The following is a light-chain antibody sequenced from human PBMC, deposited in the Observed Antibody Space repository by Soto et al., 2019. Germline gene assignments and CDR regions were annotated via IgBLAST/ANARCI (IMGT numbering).Light chain of an antibody. Sequence: QSVLTQPASVSGSPGHSITISCTGTSSDVGSYNLVSWYQQHPGKAPKLMISEVSKRPSGVSNRFSGSKSGNTASLTISGLQAEDEADYYCCSYAGRDVIFGGGTKVTVL. J-gene: IGLJ2*01. CDR1: SSDVGSYNL. CDR2: EVS. CDR3: CSYAGRDVI. V-gene: IGLV2-23*02.